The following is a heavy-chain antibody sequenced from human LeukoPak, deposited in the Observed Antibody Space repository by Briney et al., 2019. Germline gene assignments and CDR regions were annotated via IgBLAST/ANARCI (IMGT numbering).Heavy chain of an antibody. D-gene: IGHD6-19*01. CDR3: ARAHSSGWPHMFDP. J-gene: IGHJ5*02. CDR2: IYYSGST. V-gene: IGHV4-59*01. CDR1: GGSISTYS. Sequence: SETLSLTCTVSGGSISTYSWTWIRQPPGKGLEWIGNIYYSGSTNYNPSLKSRVTISIDTSKNQFSLKVSSVTAADTAVYYCARAHSSGWPHMFDPWGQGTLVTVPP.